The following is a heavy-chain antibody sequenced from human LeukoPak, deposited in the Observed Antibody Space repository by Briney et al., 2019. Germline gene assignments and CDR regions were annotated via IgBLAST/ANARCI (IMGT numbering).Heavy chain of an antibody. Sequence: GGSLRLSCAASGFTFSSYSMNWVRQAPGKGLEWVSSISSSSSYIYYADSVKGRFTISRDNAKNSLYLQMNSLRAEDTAVYYCTRDGGYYYDSSGSDYWGQGTLVTVSS. CDR3: TRDGGYYYDSSGSDY. V-gene: IGHV3-21*01. CDR2: ISSSSSYI. D-gene: IGHD3-22*01. J-gene: IGHJ4*02. CDR1: GFTFSSYS.